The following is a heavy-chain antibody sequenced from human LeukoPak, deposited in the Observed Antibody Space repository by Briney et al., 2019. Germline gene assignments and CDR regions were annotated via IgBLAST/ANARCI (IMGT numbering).Heavy chain of an antibody. V-gene: IGHV3-23*01. Sequence: GGSLRLPCEASGFTFSNHAMTWVRQAPGKGLEWVSAISISGDRTYYADSAKGRFTISRDNSKNTLHLQMNSLRADDTAVYYCANEIRPNDYWGQGTLVTVSS. CDR2: ISISGDRT. D-gene: IGHD6-6*01. CDR1: GFTFSNHA. CDR3: ANEIRPNDY. J-gene: IGHJ4*02.